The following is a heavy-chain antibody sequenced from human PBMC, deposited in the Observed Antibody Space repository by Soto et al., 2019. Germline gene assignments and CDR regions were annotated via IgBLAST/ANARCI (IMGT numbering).Heavy chain of an antibody. CDR2: INANNGGT. CDR3: AAGYSSGWAYYYYYGMDV. D-gene: IGHD6-19*01. Sequence: ASVKVSCKASGYTFTSYGISWVRQAPGQGLEWMGWINANNGGTNYAQKFQERVTITRDMSTSTAYMELSSLRSEDTAVYYCAAGYSSGWAYYYYYGMDVWGQGTTVTVSS. J-gene: IGHJ6*02. CDR1: GYTFTSYG. V-gene: IGHV1-18*01.